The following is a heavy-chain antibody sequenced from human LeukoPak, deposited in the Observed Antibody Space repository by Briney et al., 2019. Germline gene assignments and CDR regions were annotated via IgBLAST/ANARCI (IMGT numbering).Heavy chain of an antibody. V-gene: IGHV4-39*01. D-gene: IGHD3-3*01. CDR1: GGSISSSSYY. Sequence: PSETLSLTCTVSGGSISSSSYYWGWIRQPPGKGLEWIGSIYYSGSTCYNPSLKSRVTISVDTSKNQFSLKLSSVTAADTAVYYCATVPTIFGVVSDYWGQGTLVTVSS. CDR3: ATVPTIFGVVSDY. J-gene: IGHJ4*02. CDR2: IYYSGST.